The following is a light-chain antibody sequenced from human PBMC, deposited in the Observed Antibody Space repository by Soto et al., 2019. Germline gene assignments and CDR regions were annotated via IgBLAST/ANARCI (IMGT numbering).Light chain of an antibody. CDR3: SSYTTSNTRQIV. Sequence: QSLLTQPASVSGSPGQSITISCPGTSSDVGGYNYVSWYQHHPGEAPKLMIYDVSNRPSGVSNRFSGSKSGNTASLTISGLQPEDEADYYCSSYTTSNTRQIVFGTGTKVTVL. CDR2: DVS. CDR1: SSDVGGYNY. J-gene: IGLJ1*01. V-gene: IGLV2-14*03.